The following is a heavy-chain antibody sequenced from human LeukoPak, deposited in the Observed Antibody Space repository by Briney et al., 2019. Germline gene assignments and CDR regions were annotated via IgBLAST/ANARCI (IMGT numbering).Heavy chain of an antibody. CDR2: IGGGGRTT. CDR1: GFTFSSYA. D-gene: IGHD6-19*01. CDR3: ARRIAVAGSSYHFDY. Sequence: GGSLRLSCTASGFTFSSYAMSWVRQAPGKGVEWVSVIGGGGRTTYYADSVKGRFTISRDNSKNTLYLQMNSLRADDSALYYCARRIAVAGSSYHFDYWGQGTLVTVSS. V-gene: IGHV3-23*01. J-gene: IGHJ4*02.